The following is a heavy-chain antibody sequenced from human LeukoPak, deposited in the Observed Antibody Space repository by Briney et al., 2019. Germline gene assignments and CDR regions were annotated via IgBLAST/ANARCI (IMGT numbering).Heavy chain of an antibody. CDR3: AKDRGRDEQGGYMDV. CDR2: ISYDGSNK. CDR1: GLTFSSYG. V-gene: IGHV3-30*18. Sequence: GRSLRLSCAASGLTFSSYGMHWVRQAPGKGLEWVAVISYDGSNKYYADSVKGRFTISRDNSKNTLYLQMNSLRAEDTAVYYCAKDRGRDEQGGYMDVWGQGTTVTVSS. J-gene: IGHJ6*02. D-gene: IGHD3-10*01.